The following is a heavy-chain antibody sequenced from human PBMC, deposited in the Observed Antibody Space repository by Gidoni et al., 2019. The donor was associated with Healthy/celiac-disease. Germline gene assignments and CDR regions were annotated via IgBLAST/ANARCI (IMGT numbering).Heavy chain of an antibody. CDR3: ARGALSRGMDV. Sequence: EVKKPGSSVKVSCKASGGTFSSYAISWVRQAPGQGLEWMGRIIPILGIANYAQKFQGRVTITADKSTSTAYMELSSLISEDTAVYYCARGALSRGMDVWGQGTTVTVSS. V-gene: IGHV1-69*04. CDR1: GGTFSSYA. CDR2: IIPILGIA. D-gene: IGHD3-16*01. J-gene: IGHJ6*02.